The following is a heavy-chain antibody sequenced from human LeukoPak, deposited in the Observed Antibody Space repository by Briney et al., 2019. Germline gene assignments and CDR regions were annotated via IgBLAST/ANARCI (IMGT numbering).Heavy chain of an antibody. D-gene: IGHD5-24*01. CDR3: ARSRGWLQSHPLGY. Sequence: SETLSLTCTVSGYSISSGYYWGWIRQPPGKGLEWIGSIYHSGSTYYNPSLKSRVTISVDTSKNQFSLKLNSVTAADTAFYYCARSRGWLQSHPLGYWGQGTLVTVSS. CDR2: IYHSGST. J-gene: IGHJ4*02. CDR1: GYSISSGYY. V-gene: IGHV4-38-2*02.